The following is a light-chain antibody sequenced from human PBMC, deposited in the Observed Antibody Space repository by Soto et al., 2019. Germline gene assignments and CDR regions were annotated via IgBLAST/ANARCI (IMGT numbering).Light chain of an antibody. V-gene: IGLV2-14*01. CDR3: SSYTSSSTLHV. CDR2: DVS. Sequence: QSVLTQPASVSGSPGQSITISCTGTSSDVGGYNYVSWYQQHPGKAPKLMIYDVSNRPSGVSNRFSGSKSGNTASLTISGLQAEDEADYSCSSYTSSSTLHVFGPGTKVTDL. CDR1: SSDVGGYNY. J-gene: IGLJ1*01.